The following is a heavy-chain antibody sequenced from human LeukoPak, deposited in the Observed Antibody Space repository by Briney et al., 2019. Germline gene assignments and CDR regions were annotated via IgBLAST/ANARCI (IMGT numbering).Heavy chain of an antibody. CDR3: ARDQGTSTTAPKRKGRFDP. D-gene: IGHD1-1*01. Sequence: GSLRLSCAASGFTFSDYVLHWVRQDPGKGLEWVAVISQDGSNKYYAHSVEGRFTISRDNSKNMVFLEMNSLRDEDTAVYYCARDQGTSTTAPKRKGRFDPWGQGTLVTVSS. V-gene: IGHV3-30-3*01. J-gene: IGHJ5*02. CDR1: GFTFSDYV. CDR2: ISQDGSNK.